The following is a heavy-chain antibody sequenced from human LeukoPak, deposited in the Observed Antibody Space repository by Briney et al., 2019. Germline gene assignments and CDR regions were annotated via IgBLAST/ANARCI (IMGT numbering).Heavy chain of an antibody. CDR1: GYTFTSYG. Sequence: ASVKVSCKASGYTFTSYGISWVRQAPGQGLEWMGWINPNSGGTNYAQKFQGRVTMTRDTSISTAYMELSRLRSDDTAVYYCARVLHDSSGYYRFDYWGQGTLVTVSS. CDR3: ARVLHDSSGYYRFDY. D-gene: IGHD3-22*01. V-gene: IGHV1-2*02. J-gene: IGHJ4*02. CDR2: INPNSGGT.